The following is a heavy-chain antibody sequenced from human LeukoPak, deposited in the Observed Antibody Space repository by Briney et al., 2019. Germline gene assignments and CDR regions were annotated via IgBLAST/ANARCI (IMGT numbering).Heavy chain of an antibody. CDR3: AKGNYYDSSGYY. CDR1: GFTFSSYA. CDR2: ISGSGVST. J-gene: IGHJ4*02. V-gene: IGHV3-23*01. D-gene: IGHD3-22*01. Sequence: GKSLRLSCAASGFTFSSYAMSWVRQAPGKGLEWVSSISGSGVSTYNAGSVKGRFTISRDNSKNTLYLQMNSLRAEDTAVYYCAKGNYYDSSGYYWGQGTLVTVSS.